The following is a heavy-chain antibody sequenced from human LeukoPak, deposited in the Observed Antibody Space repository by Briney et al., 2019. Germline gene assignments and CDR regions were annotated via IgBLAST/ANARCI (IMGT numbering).Heavy chain of an antibody. CDR1: GGTFSSYA. J-gene: IGHJ6*02. V-gene: IGHV1-69*13. D-gene: IGHD2-2*01. CDR2: IIPIFGTA. Sequence: GASVKVSCKASGGTFSSYAISWVRQAPGQGLEWMGGIIPIFGTANYAQKFQGGVTITADESTSTAYMELSSLRSEDTAVYYCATHPDIVVVPAAPYYYYYGMDVWGQGTTVTVSS. CDR3: ATHPDIVVVPAAPYYYYYGMDV.